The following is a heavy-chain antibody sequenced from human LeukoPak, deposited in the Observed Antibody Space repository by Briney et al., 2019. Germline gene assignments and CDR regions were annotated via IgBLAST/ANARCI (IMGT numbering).Heavy chain of an antibody. CDR2: INPNSGGT. J-gene: IGHJ4*02. Sequence: ASVTVSCTASGYTFTGYYMHWVRQAPGQGLEWMGWINPNSGGTNYAQKFQGRVTMTRDTSISTAYMELSRLRSDDTAVYYCARVQGYCSSTSCYPDTNFDYWGQGTLVTVSS. CDR3: ARVQGYCSSTSCYPDTNFDY. CDR1: GYTFTGYY. D-gene: IGHD2-2*01. V-gene: IGHV1-2*02.